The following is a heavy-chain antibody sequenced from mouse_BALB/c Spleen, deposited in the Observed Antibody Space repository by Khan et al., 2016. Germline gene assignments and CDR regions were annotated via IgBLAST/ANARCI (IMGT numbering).Heavy chain of an antibody. CDR1: GYSFTDYN. V-gene: IGHV1S135*01. Sequence: VQLQQSGPELVKPGASVKVSCKASGYSFTDYNIYWVKQSHGESLEWIGYIDPYNGGTSYNQKFKGKATLTVDKSSSTASMHLHSLTSEDSAVYYCVRDGYYDYYAMDYWGQGTSVTVSS. CDR3: VRDGYYDYYAMDY. J-gene: IGHJ4*01. D-gene: IGHD2-3*01. CDR2: IDPYNGGT.